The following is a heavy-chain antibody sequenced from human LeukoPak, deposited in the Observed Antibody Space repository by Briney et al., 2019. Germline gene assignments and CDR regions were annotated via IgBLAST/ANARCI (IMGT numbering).Heavy chain of an antibody. CDR1: GGSFSGYY. CDR2: INHSGST. CDR3: ARGNILLWFGEFAGRNWFDP. J-gene: IGHJ5*02. Sequence: SETLSLTCAVYGGSFSGYYWSWIRQPPGKGLEWIGEINHSGSTNYNPSLKSRVTISVDTSKNQFSLKLSSVTAADTAVYYCARGNILLWFGEFAGRNWFDPWGQGTLVTVPS. V-gene: IGHV4-34*01. D-gene: IGHD3-10*01.